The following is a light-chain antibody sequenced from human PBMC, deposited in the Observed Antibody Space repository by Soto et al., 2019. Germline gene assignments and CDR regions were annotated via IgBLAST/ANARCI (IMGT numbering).Light chain of an antibody. CDR3: QQYNNWPCT. V-gene: IGKV3-15*01. Sequence: ERVMTQSPATLSVSPGERATLSCRASQSISTNLAWYQQKPGQAPRLLIYGASTRATGIPARFSDSGSGTEFTLTISSLQSEDFAVYYCQQYNNWPCTFGQGTKLEIK. J-gene: IGKJ2*02. CDR2: GAS. CDR1: QSISTN.